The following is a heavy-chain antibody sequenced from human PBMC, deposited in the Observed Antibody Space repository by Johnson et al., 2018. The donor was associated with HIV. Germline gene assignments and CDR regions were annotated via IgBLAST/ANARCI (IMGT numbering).Heavy chain of an antibody. CDR1: GFSLSNYW. Sequence: VQLVESGGGLVQTGGSLRLSCAASGFSLSNYWMSWVRQAPGKGLEWVANIKQYGSEKYYVDSVKCRFTVSRDNAKNSLYLQMTSLRAEDMDVYYCAGGQGEIRLWYDGYDIWREGTMGAVSS. D-gene: IGHD5-18*01. CDR2: IKQYGSEK. V-gene: IGHV3-7*01. CDR3: AGGQGEIRLWYDGYDI. J-gene: IGHJ3*02.